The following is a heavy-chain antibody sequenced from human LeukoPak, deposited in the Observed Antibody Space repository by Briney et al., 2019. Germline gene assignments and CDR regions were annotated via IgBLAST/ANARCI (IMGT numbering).Heavy chain of an antibody. CDR3: VKFMVGATYYYYYGMGV. J-gene: IGHJ6*02. D-gene: IGHD1-26*01. V-gene: IGHV3-64D*09. CDR2: ISSNGGST. Sequence: GGSLRLSCSASGFTFTSYAMHWVRQAPGKGLEYVSAISSNGGSTYYADSVKGRFTISRDNSKNTLYLQMSSLRAEDTAVYYCVKFMVGATYYYYYGMGVWGQGTTVTVSS. CDR1: GFTFTSYA.